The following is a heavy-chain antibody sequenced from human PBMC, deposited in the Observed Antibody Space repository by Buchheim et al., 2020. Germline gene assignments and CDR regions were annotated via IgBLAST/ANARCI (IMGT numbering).Heavy chain of an antibody. V-gene: IGHV3-74*01. CDR3: ARGGVDYGDWVC. D-gene: IGHD4-17*01. Sequence: EVQLVESGGGLVQPGGSLRLSCAASGFSFSSYWIHWVRQAPGKGLVWVSRINGDGSSSTYADSAKGRFIISRDNAKNTVYLDINSLGAEDTAVYYCARGGVDYGDWVCWGQGTL. CDR1: GFSFSSYW. J-gene: IGHJ4*02. CDR2: INGDGSSS.